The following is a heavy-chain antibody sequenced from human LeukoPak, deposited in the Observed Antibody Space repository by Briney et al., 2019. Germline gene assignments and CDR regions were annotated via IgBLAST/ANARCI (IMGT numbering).Heavy chain of an antibody. V-gene: IGHV1-69*05. CDR1: GGTFSSYA. CDR2: IIPIFGTA. Sequence: GSSVKVSCKASGGTFSSYAISWVRQAPGQGLEWMGRIIPIFGTANYAQKFQGRVTITTDESTSTAYMELSSPRSEDTAVYYCARDGYYYDSSGPLDYWGQGTLVTVSS. D-gene: IGHD3-22*01. CDR3: ARDGYYYDSSGPLDY. J-gene: IGHJ4*02.